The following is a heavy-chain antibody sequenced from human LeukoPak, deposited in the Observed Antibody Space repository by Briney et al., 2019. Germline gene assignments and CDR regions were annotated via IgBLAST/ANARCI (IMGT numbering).Heavy chain of an antibody. Sequence: GGSLRLSCAASGFTLSSYAMSWVRQAPGKGLEWVSVISDSGGGTHYADSVKGRFTVSRDNSKNMLYVQMNSLRAEDTAVYYCARWSSGWEFDYWGQGTLVSVSS. V-gene: IGHV3-23*01. CDR1: GFTLSSYA. CDR2: ISDSGGGT. J-gene: IGHJ4*02. CDR3: ARWSSGWEFDY. D-gene: IGHD6-19*01.